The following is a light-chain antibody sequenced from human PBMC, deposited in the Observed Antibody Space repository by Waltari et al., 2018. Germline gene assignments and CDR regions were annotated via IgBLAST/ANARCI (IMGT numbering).Light chain of an antibody. Sequence: QSALTQPASVSGTPGQSITISCTGTNSDVGNYNLVSWYQHHPGEAPKLMICEVSKRPSGGSNRFAGSKSGNTASLTIAGLQAEDEADYYCCSYAGSGTYVFGTGTKVTVL. J-gene: IGLJ1*01. CDR2: EVS. CDR1: NSDVGNYNL. V-gene: IGLV2-23*02. CDR3: CSYAGSGTYV.